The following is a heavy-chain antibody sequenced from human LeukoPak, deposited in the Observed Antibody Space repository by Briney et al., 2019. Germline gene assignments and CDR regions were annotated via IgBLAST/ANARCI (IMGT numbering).Heavy chain of an antibody. Sequence: PSETLSLTCTVSGGSISSSSYYWGWIRQPPGKGLEWIGSIYYSGSTYYNPSLKSRVTISVDTSKNQFSLKLSSVTAADTAVYYCARHEGQGIAARRDAFDIWGQGTMVTVSS. V-gene: IGHV4-39*01. J-gene: IGHJ3*02. CDR2: IYYSGST. D-gene: IGHD6-6*01. CDR1: GGSISSSSYY. CDR3: ARHEGQGIAARRDAFDI.